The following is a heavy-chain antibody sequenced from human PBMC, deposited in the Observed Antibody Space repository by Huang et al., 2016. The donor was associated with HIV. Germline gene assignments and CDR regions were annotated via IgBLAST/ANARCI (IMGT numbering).Heavy chain of an antibody. CDR1: GFTFRTHW. J-gene: IGHJ6*03. Sequence: EVQLVESGGGLVQPGGSLRLSCAASGFTFRTHWMHWVRQAPGKGREWVSRINSDGSETSHADSGKGRFTISRDNAQNTVHLHMNSLRAEDTAVYFCAKNPSITAVDSDYYYYYMDVWGKGTTVTVS. CDR2: INSDGSET. V-gene: IGHV3-74*01. CDR3: AKNPSITAVDSDYYYYYMDV. D-gene: IGHD6-13*01.